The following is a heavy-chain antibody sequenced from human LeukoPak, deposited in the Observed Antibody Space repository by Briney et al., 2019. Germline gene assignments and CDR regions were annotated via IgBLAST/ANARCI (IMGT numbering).Heavy chain of an antibody. CDR2: ISWAGDTT. CDR3: AKDSDYSNYYYMDV. J-gene: IGHJ6*03. D-gene: IGHD4-11*01. CDR1: GSNFDDYT. V-gene: IGHV3-43*01. Sequence: GGSLRLSCAASGSNFDDYTMHWVRQAPGKGLEWVSLISWAGDTTYYADSVKGRFTISRDNSKNSLYLQMNSLRTEDTALYYCAKDSDYSNYYYMDVWGRGTTVTVSS.